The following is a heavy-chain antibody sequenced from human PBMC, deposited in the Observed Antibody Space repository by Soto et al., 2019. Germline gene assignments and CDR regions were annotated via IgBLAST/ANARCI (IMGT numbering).Heavy chain of an antibody. D-gene: IGHD2-2*01. V-gene: IGHV1-69*13. J-gene: IGHJ6*02. CDR3: ASSAVVSAAMGNYYYYGMDV. CDR2: IIPIFGTA. Sequence: SVKVSCKASGGTFSSYAISWVRQAPGQGLEWMGGIIPIFGTANYAQKFQGRVTITADESTSTAYMELSSLRSEDTAVYYCASSAVVSAAMGNYYYYGMDVWGQGTTVTVSS. CDR1: GGTFSSYA.